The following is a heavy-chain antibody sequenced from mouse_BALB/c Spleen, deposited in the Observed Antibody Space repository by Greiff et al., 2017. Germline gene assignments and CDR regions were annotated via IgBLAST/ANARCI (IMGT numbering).Heavy chain of an antibody. CDR1: GFNIKDTY. V-gene: IGHV14-3*02. CDR3: ARLGPRYFDV. Sequence: EVQLVESGAELVKPGASVKLSCTASGFNIKDTYMHWVKQRPEQGLEWIGRIDPANGNTKYDPKFQGKATITADTSSNTAYLQLSSLTSEDTAVYYCARLGPRYFDVWGAGTTVTVSS. CDR2: IDPANGNT. J-gene: IGHJ1*01.